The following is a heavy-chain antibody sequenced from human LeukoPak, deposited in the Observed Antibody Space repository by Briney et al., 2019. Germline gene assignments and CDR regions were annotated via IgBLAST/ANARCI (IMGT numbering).Heavy chain of an antibody. V-gene: IGHV1-69*01. D-gene: IGHD3-22*01. CDR2: IIPIFGTA. CDR1: GGTFSSYA. Sequence: ASVKVSCKASGGTFSSYAISWVRQAPGQGLEWMGGIIPIFGTANYAQKFQGRVTITADESTSTAYMELSSLRSEDTAVYYCARIENYYDSSGYSLWGQGTLVTVSS. J-gene: IGHJ4*02. CDR3: ARIENYYDSSGYSL.